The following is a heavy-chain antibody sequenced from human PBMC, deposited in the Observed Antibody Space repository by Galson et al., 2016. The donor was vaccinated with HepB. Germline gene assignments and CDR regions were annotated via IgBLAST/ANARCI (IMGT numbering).Heavy chain of an antibody. CDR1: GYTFTGHH. V-gene: IGHV1-46*01. J-gene: IGHJ6*02. Sequence: SVKVSCKASGYTFTGHHINWVRQAPGQGLEWVGIINPSGGSTNYARRFQGRVTMTRDTTTNTVYMELSSLTSEDTAVFYCARLYSSSPSGGQHHGMDVWGQGTTVTVSS. D-gene: IGHD6-13*01. CDR3: ARLYSSSPSGGQHHGMDV. CDR2: INPSGGST.